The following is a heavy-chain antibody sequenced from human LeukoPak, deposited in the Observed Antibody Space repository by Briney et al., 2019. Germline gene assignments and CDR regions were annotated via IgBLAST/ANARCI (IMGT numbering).Heavy chain of an antibody. J-gene: IGHJ4*02. CDR3: VRVSFGGSGWYDY. CDR1: GFTFSSYG. Sequence: PGGSLRLSCAVSGFTFSSYGMHWVRQAPGKGLEWMAVISYDGTNKYYADSVKGRFTISRDNSKNTVYLQMSSLRPEDTAVYYCVRVSFGGSGWYDYWGQGTLVAVSS. V-gene: IGHV3-30*03. CDR2: ISYDGTNK. D-gene: IGHD6-19*01.